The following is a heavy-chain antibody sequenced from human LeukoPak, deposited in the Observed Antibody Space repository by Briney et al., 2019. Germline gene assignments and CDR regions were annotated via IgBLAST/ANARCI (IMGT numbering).Heavy chain of an antibody. D-gene: IGHD4-17*01. V-gene: IGHV1-18*01. CDR2: ISGYKGST. CDR1: GYTFSTYG. CDR3: ARDQKDYGDHEWDY. J-gene: IGHJ4*02. Sequence: GASVKVSCKASGYTFSTYGISWVRQAPGQGLEWMGWISGYKGSTNYAPKFRARVTMTTDTFTGTAYMDLRSLRPDDTAVCYCARDQKDYGDHEWDYWGQGTLVTVSS.